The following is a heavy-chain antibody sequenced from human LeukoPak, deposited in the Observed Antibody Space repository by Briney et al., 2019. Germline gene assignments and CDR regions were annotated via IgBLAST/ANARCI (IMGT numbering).Heavy chain of an antibody. CDR3: ARDTGDSSGHDAFDI. CDR1: GFTVSSNY. V-gene: IGHV3-53*01. Sequence: GSLRLSCAASGFTVSSNYMSWVRQAPGKGLEWVSVIYSGGSTYYADSVKGRFTISRDNSKNTLYLQMNSLRAEDTAVYYCARDTGDSSGHDAFDIWGQGTMVTVSS. D-gene: IGHD3-22*01. J-gene: IGHJ3*02. CDR2: IYSGGST.